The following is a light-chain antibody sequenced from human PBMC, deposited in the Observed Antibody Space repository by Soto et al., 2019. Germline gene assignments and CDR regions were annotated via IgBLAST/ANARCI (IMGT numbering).Light chain of an antibody. V-gene: IGKV3-15*01. CDR1: QSISRN. CDR2: RAS. J-gene: IGKJ4*01. CDR3: QQVYVYPST. Sequence: VLTQSPATLSVAPGESASRCCTASQSISRNLAWYQQKPGQAPRLLVFRASTRATNIPARFSGSGSGTEFTLTISSLQPEDFATYYCQQVYVYPSTFGGGTKVDIK.